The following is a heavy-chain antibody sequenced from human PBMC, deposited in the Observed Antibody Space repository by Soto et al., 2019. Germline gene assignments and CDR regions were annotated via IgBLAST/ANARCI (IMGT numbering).Heavy chain of an antibody. CDR1: GFTFSDHY. V-gene: IGHV3-72*01. CDR3: ARVPWYYDSGHAFDI. J-gene: IGHJ3*02. D-gene: IGHD3-22*01. CDR2: TRNKANSYTT. Sequence: EVQLVESGGGLVQPGGSLRLSCAASGFTFSDHYMDWVRQAPGMGLEWVGRTRNKANSYTTEYAASVKGRFTISRDDSKNSLYLQMNSLKTEDTAVYYCARVPWYYDSGHAFDIWGQGTMVTVSS.